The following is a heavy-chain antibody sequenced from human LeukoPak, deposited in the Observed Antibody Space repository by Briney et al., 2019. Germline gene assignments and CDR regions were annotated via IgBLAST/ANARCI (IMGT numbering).Heavy chain of an antibody. V-gene: IGHV1-46*01. CDR2: INPSGGST. D-gene: IGHD5-18*01. Sequence: GASVNVSCKASGYTFTSYYMHWVRQAPGQGLEWMGIINPSGGSTSYAQRFQGRVTMTRDTSTSTVYMELSSLRSEDTAVYYCARDPGMDTTMASLFDYWGQGTLVAVSS. J-gene: IGHJ4*02. CDR3: ARDPGMDTTMASLFDY. CDR1: GYTFTSYY.